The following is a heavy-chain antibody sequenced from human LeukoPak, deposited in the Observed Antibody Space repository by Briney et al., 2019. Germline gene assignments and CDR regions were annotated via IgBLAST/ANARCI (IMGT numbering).Heavy chain of an antibody. CDR2: IYYSGST. CDR1: GGSISSYY. CDR3: ARVSEMATTYESFDY. J-gene: IGHJ4*02. D-gene: IGHD5-24*01. V-gene: IGHV4-59*01. Sequence: SETLSLTCTVSGGSISSYYWSWIRQPPGKGLEWIGYIYYSGSTNYNPSLKSRVTISVDTSKNQFSLKPSSVTAADTAVYYCARVSEMATTYESFDYWGQGTLVTVSS.